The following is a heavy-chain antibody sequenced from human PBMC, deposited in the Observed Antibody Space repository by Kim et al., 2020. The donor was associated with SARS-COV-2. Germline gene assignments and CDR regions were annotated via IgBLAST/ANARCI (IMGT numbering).Heavy chain of an antibody. V-gene: IGHV3-30*18. CDR3: AKVSGYGPGCY. J-gene: IGHJ4*02. D-gene: IGHD6-25*01. Sequence: GGSLRLSCAASGFTFSSYGMHWVRQAPGKGLEWVAVISYDGSNKYYADSVKGRFTISRDNSKNTLYLQMNSLRAEDTAVYYCAKVSGYGPGCYWGQGTLVTVSS. CDR2: ISYDGSNK. CDR1: GFTFSSYG.